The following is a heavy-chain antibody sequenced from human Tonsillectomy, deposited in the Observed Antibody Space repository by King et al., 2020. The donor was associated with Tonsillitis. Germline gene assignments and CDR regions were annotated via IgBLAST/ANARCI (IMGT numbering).Heavy chain of an antibody. V-gene: IGHV1-69*12. Sequence: QLVQSGAEVKKPGSSVKVSCKASGGTFSSYAISWVRQAPGQGLEWMGGIIPIFGTANYAQKFQGRVTITADESTSTAYMDLSSLRSADTALYYCAYPVWFGTTPLPYYYGMDVWGQGTTGTVSA. CDR3: AYPVWFGTTPLPYYYGMDV. J-gene: IGHJ6*01. D-gene: IGHD3-10*01. CDR2: IIPIFGTA. CDR1: GGTFSSYA.